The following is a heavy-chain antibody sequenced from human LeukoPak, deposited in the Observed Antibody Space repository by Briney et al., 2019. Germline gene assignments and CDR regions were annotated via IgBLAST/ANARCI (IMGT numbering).Heavy chain of an antibody. CDR2: ISWNSGSI. V-gene: IGHV3-9*01. CDR1: GFTFEDYT. D-gene: IGHD3-10*01. CDR3: AKDKYSGSGSYFDY. Sequence: GGSLRLSCAASGFTFEDYTMHWVRLGPGKGLEWVSGISWNSGSIGYADSVKGRFTVSRDNAKNSLYLQMNSLRAEDTALYYCAKDKYSGSGSYFDYWGQGTLVTVSS. J-gene: IGHJ4*02.